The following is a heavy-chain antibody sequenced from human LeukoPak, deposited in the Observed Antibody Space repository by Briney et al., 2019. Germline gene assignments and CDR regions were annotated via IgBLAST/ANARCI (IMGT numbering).Heavy chain of an antibody. D-gene: IGHD6-13*01. V-gene: IGHV4-39*01. Sequence: PSETLSLTCTVSGGSISSSSYYWGWIRQPPGKGLEWIGSIYYSGSTYYNPSLKSRVTISVDTSKCQFSLKLSSVTAADTAVYYCARLGSSWYSNWFDPWGQGTLVTVSS. J-gene: IGHJ5*02. CDR3: ARLGSSWYSNWFDP. CDR1: GGSISSSSYY. CDR2: IYYSGST.